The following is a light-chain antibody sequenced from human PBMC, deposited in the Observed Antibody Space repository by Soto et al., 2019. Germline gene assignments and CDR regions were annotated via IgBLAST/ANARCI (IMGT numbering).Light chain of an antibody. CDR1: SSDVGSYNY. V-gene: IGLV2-11*01. CDR2: DVS. Sequence: QSALTQPASVSGSPGQSITISCTGTSSDVGSYNYVSWYQQHPGKAPKLMIYDVSKRPSGVPDRFSGSKSGNTASLTISGLQAEDEADYYCCSYAGSYTYVFGTGTKVT. J-gene: IGLJ1*01. CDR3: CSYAGSYTYV.